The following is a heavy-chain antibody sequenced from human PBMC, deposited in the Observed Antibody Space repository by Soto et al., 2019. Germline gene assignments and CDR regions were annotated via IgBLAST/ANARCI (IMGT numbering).Heavy chain of an antibody. CDR1: GYSFTIYW. CDR3: ARRLVVPAAGGGLDY. CDR2: IYPGDSYT. D-gene: IGHD2-2*01. J-gene: IGHJ4*02. V-gene: IGHV5-51*01. Sequence: PGESLKISCKGSGYSFTIYWIGWVRQMPGKVLDWRGIIYPGDSYTGXXPSFQGQXXISAYKCISTXYLQWXIVKASDTAMYYCARRLVVPAAGGGLDYWGQGTLVXVS.